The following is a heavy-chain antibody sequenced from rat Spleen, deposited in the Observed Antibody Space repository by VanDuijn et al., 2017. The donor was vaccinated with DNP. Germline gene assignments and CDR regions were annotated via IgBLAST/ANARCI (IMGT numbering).Heavy chain of an antibody. CDR2: IRYDGGST. J-gene: IGHJ1*01. D-gene: IGHD4-3*01. Sequence: EVQLVESGGGLVQPGGSLKLSCAASGFTFSDYYMAWVRQAPTKGLEWVAYIRYDGGSTYYGDSVKGRFTISRANVKSTLYLQMNSLRSEDMATYYCVRWYNSGYYFDYWGPGTMVTVSS. CDR1: GFTFSDYY. CDR3: VRWYNSGYYFDY. V-gene: IGHV5-22*01.